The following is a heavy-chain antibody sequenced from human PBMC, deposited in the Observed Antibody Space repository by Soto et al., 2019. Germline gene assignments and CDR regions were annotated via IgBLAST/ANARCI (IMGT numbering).Heavy chain of an antibody. CDR3: YRDIGSYAYGEGY. CDR2: GYSSGTT. J-gene: IGHJ4*02. CDR1: GGCINSYW. Sequence: SETLSLTWGVCGGCINSYWWSWRRQHAGKGLEWIGRGYSSGTTDYKPYLKSRATLSGETTKNQFSRKLRSMTAAETAGYYGYRDIGSYAYGEGYCGQRIQVTVSS. V-gene: IGHV4-4*07. D-gene: IGHD3-10*01.